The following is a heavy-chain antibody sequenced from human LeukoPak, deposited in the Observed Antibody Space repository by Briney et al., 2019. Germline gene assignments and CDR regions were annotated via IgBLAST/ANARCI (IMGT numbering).Heavy chain of an antibody. CDR3: AKVVAPGLGYFDY. CDR1: GFTFSSYS. Sequence: GGSLRLSCAASGFTFSSYSMNWVRQAPGKGLEWVSYISSSSSTIYYADSVKGRFTISRDNAKNSLYLQMNSLRAEDTAVYYCAKVVAPGLGYFDYWGQGTLVTVSS. J-gene: IGHJ4*02. CDR2: ISSSSSTI. V-gene: IGHV3-48*04. D-gene: IGHD2-15*01.